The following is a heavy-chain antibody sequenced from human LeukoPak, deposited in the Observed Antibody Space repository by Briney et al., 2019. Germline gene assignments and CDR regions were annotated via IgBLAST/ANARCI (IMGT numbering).Heavy chain of an antibody. CDR3: AGSIPPKRHCDGGSCYSSPEYFDF. CDR2: IFTSRST. D-gene: IGHD2-21*02. Sequence: SETLSLTCTVSGGSISNYYWSWIRQPAGKGLEWIGRIFTSRSTDYNPSLKSRVTISVDKSKSQFSLSVRSVTAADTAMYYCAGSIPPKRHCDGGSCYSSPEYFDFWGQGSLVTVSS. V-gene: IGHV4-4*07. J-gene: IGHJ4*02. CDR1: GGSISNYY.